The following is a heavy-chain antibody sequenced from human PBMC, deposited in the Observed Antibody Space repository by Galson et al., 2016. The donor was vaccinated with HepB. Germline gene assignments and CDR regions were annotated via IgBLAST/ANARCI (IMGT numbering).Heavy chain of an antibody. CDR2: IYTSATT. J-gene: IGHJ4*02. CDR3: AKEMQRS. D-gene: IGHD6-25*01. Sequence: TLSLPCTVSGGSINSGDSYWTWIRQPAGTGLEWVGQIYTSATTQYNPPLKSRVTLSLDTSTNQSSLRLSSVTAADTAVYYCAKEMQRSWGQGTLVTVSS. CDR1: GGSINSGDSY. V-gene: IGHV4-61*09.